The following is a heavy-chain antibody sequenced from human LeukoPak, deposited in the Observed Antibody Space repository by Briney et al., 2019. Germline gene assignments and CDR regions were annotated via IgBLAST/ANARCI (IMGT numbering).Heavy chain of an antibody. CDR1: GYSFTSYW. Sequence: GESLKISCKGSGYSFTSYWIGWVRQMTGKGLEWMGIIYPGDSDTRYSPSFQGQVTISADKSISTAYLQWSSLKASDTAMYYCARQHTAMVIYSHFDYWGQGTLVTVSS. D-gene: IGHD5-18*01. CDR3: ARQHTAMVIYSHFDY. CDR2: IYPGDSDT. J-gene: IGHJ4*02. V-gene: IGHV5-51*01.